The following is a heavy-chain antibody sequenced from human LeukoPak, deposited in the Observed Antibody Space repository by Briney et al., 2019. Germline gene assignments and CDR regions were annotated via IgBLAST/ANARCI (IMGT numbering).Heavy chain of an antibody. CDR1: GYSFTSYW. Sequence: PGGSLRLSCKGSGYSFTSYWIGWVRQMPGKGLEWMGIIYPSDSDTRYSPSFQGQVTISADKSISTAYLQWSSLKASDTAMYYCARRLGYCSGGTCYFDYWGQGTLVTVPS. CDR2: IYPSDSDT. D-gene: IGHD2-15*01. J-gene: IGHJ4*02. V-gene: IGHV5-51*01. CDR3: ARRLGYCSGGTCYFDY.